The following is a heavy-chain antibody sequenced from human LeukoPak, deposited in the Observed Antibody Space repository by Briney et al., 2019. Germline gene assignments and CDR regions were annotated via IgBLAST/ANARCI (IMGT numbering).Heavy chain of an antibody. CDR1: GFIFNNYG. V-gene: IGHV3-23*01. D-gene: IGHD3-22*01. CDR3: AKGSSGYFADL. Sequence: PGGSLRLSCAASGFIFNNYGLIWVRQAPGKGLEWVSAISNDGGGTTYADFVNGRFTIFRDNSKNTLFLQMNSLRAEDTALYYCAKGSSGYFADLWGQGTLVTVSS. J-gene: IGHJ5*02. CDR2: ISNDGGGT.